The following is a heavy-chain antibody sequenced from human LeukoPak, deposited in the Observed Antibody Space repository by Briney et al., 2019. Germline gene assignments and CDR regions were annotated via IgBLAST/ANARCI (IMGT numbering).Heavy chain of an antibody. CDR2: INGDGSLN. CDR3: TRDRAYGALDY. D-gene: IGHD4/OR15-4a*01. J-gene: IGHJ4*02. CDR1: GFTFSTSW. Sequence: GGSLRLSCAASGFTFSTSWMTWVRQAPGKGLEWVANINGDGSLNGHVASVKGRFTISRDNAKNSVYVQMISLRDEDTAVYYCTRDRAYGALDYWGQGTLVTVSS. V-gene: IGHV3-7*01.